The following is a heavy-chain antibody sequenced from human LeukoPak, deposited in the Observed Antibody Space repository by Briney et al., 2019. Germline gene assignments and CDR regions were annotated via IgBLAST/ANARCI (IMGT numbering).Heavy chain of an antibody. D-gene: IGHD6-13*01. J-gene: IGHJ3*02. Sequence: GVSLTLSCAASGFTVSSNYMSWVRQAPGEGLEWGSVIYSGGSTYYADSVKGRFTISRDNSKNTLYLQMNSLRAEDTAVYYCARDYIAAAGEDAFDIWGQGTMVTVSS. CDR2: IYSGGST. V-gene: IGHV3-66*01. CDR3: ARDYIAAAGEDAFDI. CDR1: GFTVSSNY.